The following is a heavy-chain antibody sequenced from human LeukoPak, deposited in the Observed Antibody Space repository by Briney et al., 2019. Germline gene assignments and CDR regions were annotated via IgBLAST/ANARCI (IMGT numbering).Heavy chain of an antibody. V-gene: IGHV4-39*01. J-gene: IGHJ4*02. CDR3: AWYCSSTSCYGDYFDY. CDR2: IYYSGST. D-gene: IGHD2-2*01. CDR1: GGSISSSSYY. Sequence: PSETLSLTCNVSGGSISSSSYYWGWLRQPPGKGLEWIGSIYYSGSTYYNPALKSRVTISVDTSKNQFSLKLSSVTAADTAVYYCAWYCSSTSCYGDYFDYWGQGTLVTVSS.